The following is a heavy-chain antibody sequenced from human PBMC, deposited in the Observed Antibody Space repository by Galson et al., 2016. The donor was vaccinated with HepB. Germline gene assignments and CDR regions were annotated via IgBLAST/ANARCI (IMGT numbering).Heavy chain of an antibody. CDR1: GFSVNNFW. CDR2: IGSRGDDT. J-gene: IGHJ4*02. Sequence: SLRLSCAASGFSVNNFWMSWVRQAPGKGLEWVSSIGSRGDDTYYADSVKGRFTVSRDNLKNTLYLQMNSLRADDTAVYYCAKRVSSSKYFDYWGQGTLVTVSS. D-gene: IGHD2-2*01. V-gene: IGHV3-23*01. CDR3: AKRVSSSKYFDY.